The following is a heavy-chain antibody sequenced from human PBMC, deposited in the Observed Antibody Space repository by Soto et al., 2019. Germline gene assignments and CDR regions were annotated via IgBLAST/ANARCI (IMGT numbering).Heavy chain of an antibody. CDR1: GFTFSSYS. D-gene: IGHD6-19*01. CDR3: ASGSSGWYYRFDP. Sequence: PGGSLRLSCAASGFTFSSYSMNWVRQAPGKGLEWVSSISSSSSYIYYADSVKGRFTISRDNAKNSLYLQMNSLRAEDTAVYYCASGSSGWYYRFDPWGQGTLVTVS. V-gene: IGHV3-21*01. J-gene: IGHJ5*02. CDR2: ISSSSSYI.